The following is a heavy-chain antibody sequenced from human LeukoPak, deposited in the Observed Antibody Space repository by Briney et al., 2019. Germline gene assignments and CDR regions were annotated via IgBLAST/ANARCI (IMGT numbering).Heavy chain of an antibody. CDR3: ARFTAMVPEGAFDI. Sequence: GASVKVPCKASGYTFTSYDINWVRQATGQGLEWMGWMNPNSGNTGYAQKFQGRVTMTRNTSISTAYMELSSLRSEDTAVYYCARFTAMVPEGAFDIWGQGTMVTVSS. CDR1: GYTFTSYD. J-gene: IGHJ3*02. CDR2: MNPNSGNT. V-gene: IGHV1-8*01. D-gene: IGHD5-18*01.